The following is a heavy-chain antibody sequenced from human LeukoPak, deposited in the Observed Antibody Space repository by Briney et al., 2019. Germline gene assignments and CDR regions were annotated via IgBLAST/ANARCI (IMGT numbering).Heavy chain of an antibody. CDR2: IRSKAYGGTT. CDR3: TSQITFGGVIVADY. Sequence: PGGSLRLSCAASGFTFSSYEMNWVRQAPGKGLEWVGFIRSKAYGGTTEYAASVKGRFTISRDDSKSIAYLQMNSLKTEDTAVYYCTSQITFGGVIVADYWGQGTLVTVSS. D-gene: IGHD3-16*02. CDR1: GFTFSSYE. J-gene: IGHJ4*02. V-gene: IGHV3-49*04.